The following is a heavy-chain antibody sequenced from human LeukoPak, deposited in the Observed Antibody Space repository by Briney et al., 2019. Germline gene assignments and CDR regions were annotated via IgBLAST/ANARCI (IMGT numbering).Heavy chain of an antibody. V-gene: IGHV1-2*02. CDR2: INPNSGGT. D-gene: IGHD3-3*01. J-gene: IGHJ5*02. Sequence: GASVKVSCKASGYTFTGYYMHWVRQAPGQGLEWMGWINPNSGGTNYAQKFQGRVTMTRDTSISTAYMELSRLRSDDTAVYYCARDQVHNDFWSGPNWFDPWGQGTLVTVSS. CDR1: GYTFTGYY. CDR3: ARDQVHNDFWSGPNWFDP.